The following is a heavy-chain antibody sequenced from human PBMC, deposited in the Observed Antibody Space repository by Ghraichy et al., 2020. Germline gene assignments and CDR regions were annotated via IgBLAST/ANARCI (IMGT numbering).Heavy chain of an antibody. Sequence: SETLSLTCAVYGGSFSGYDWSWIRQPPGKGLEWIGEINHSGSTNYNPSLKSRVTISVDTSRNQFSLKLTSVTAADTAVYYCARNPRYYYDSSASQASDLWGRGTLVTVSS. V-gene: IGHV4-34*01. D-gene: IGHD3-22*01. CDR2: INHSGST. J-gene: IGHJ2*01. CDR3: ARNPRYYYDSSASQASDL. CDR1: GGSFSGYD.